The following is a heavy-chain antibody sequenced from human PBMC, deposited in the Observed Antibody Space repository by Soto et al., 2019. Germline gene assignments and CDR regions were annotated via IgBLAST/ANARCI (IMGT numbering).Heavy chain of an antibody. CDR2: ISAYNGNT. D-gene: IGHD3-10*01. V-gene: IGHV1-18*01. CDR3: ARDLTSGYHQFGELLSQDNNYFDY. J-gene: IGHJ4*02. Sequence: ASVKVSCKASGYTFTSYGISWVRQAPGQGLEWMGWISAYNGNTNYAQKLQGRVTKTTDTSTSTAYMELRSLRSDDTAVYYCARDLTSGYHQFGELLSQDNNYFDYWGQGTLVTVSS. CDR1: GYTFTSYG.